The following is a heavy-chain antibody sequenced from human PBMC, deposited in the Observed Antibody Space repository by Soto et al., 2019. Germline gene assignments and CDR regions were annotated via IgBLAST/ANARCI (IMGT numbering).Heavy chain of an antibody. CDR2: IWRDGNSQ. Sequence: QVQLVESGGGVVQPGRSLRLSCAASGFSFSSYNMHWVRQAPGKGLEWVTFIWRDGNSQSHADSVKGRFTVSRDNSKNTLYLQMDSLRSEDTAVYYCATDSWGPEVWGQGTTVTVSS. D-gene: IGHD7-27*01. J-gene: IGHJ6*02. CDR3: ATDSWGPEV. CDR1: GFSFSSYN. V-gene: IGHV3-33*01.